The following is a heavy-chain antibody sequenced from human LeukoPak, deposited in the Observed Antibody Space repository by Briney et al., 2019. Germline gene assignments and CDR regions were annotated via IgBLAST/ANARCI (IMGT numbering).Heavy chain of an antibody. J-gene: IGHJ4*02. D-gene: IGHD2-2*01. V-gene: IGHV3-23*01. Sequence: GGSLRLSCAASGFTFSSYAMSWVRQAPGKGLEWVSTISGRGDSTYYADSVKGRFTVSRDNAKNSLYLQMNSLRDEDTAVYYCARTGPYSYCSSTSCHDYWGQGTLVTVSS. CDR1: GFTFSSYA. CDR3: ARTGPYSYCSSTSCHDY. CDR2: ISGRGDST.